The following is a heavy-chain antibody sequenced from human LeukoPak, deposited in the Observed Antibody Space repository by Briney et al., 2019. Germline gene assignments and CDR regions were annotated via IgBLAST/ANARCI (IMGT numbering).Heavy chain of an antibody. J-gene: IGHJ3*02. CDR3: ARDFPGSRYSSSWPPDAFDI. D-gene: IGHD6-13*01. Sequence: GASVKVSCKASGYTFTSYAMNWVRQAPGQGLEWMGWINTNTGNPTYAQGFTGRFVFSLDTSVSTAYLQISSPKAEDTAVYYCARDFPGSRYSSSWPPDAFDIWGQGTMVTVSS. V-gene: IGHV7-4-1*02. CDR1: GYTFTSYA. CDR2: INTNTGNP.